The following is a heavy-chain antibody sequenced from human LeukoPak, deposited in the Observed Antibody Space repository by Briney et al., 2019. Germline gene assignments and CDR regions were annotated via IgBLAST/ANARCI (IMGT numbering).Heavy chain of an antibody. V-gene: IGHV4-4*07. D-gene: IGHD3-22*01. CDR1: GGSISSYY. J-gene: IGHJ3*02. Sequence: PSETLSLTCTVSGGSISSYYWSWIRQPAGKGLEWIGRIYTSGSTNYNPSLKGRVTMSVDTSKNQFSLKLSSVTAADTAVYYCAREIITMIGDAFDIWGQGTMVTVSS. CDR3: AREIITMIGDAFDI. CDR2: IYTSGST.